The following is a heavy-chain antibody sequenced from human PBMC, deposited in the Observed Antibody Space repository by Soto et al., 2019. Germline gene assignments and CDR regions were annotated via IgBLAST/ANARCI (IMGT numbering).Heavy chain of an antibody. D-gene: IGHD1-1*01. CDR1: GFNFTDYG. V-gene: IGHV3-9*01. J-gene: IGHJ6*02. CDR2: ISWNSVSI. Sequence: EVQLVESGGDLVQPGRSLRLSCAASGFNFTDYGMHWVRHSPGKGLEWVSSISWNSVSIGYADSVKGRFTISRDNAKNSRYLQKNTLRAEDTALYYCAKDMEHGSHPYYYYGMDVWGQGTTVTVSS. CDR3: AKDMEHGSHPYYYYGMDV.